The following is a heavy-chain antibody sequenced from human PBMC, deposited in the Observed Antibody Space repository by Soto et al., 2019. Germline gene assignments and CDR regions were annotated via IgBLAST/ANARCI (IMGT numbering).Heavy chain of an antibody. J-gene: IGHJ3*01. CDR2: LYYSGNT. V-gene: IGHV4-59*01. CDR3: ARLHYYDSDGYYYVAAFDL. D-gene: IGHD3-22*01. Sequence: SETLSLTCTVSGASISNSYWSWIRQSPGKGLEWIGYLYYSGNTNYNPSLKSRVTMSVDTSKNHFSLEVKSVTTADTAVYFCARLHYYDSDGYYYVAAFDLWGPGTSVTVS. CDR1: GASISNSY.